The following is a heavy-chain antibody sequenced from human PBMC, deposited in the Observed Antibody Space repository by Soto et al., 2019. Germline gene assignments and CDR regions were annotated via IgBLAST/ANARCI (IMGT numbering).Heavy chain of an antibody. J-gene: IGHJ4*02. CDR1: GGTFSSYA. D-gene: IGHD1-26*01. CDR2: IIPIFGTA. V-gene: IGHV1-69*13. CDR3: ARSSGSYFEVFDY. Sequence: SVKVSCKASGGTFSSYAISRVRQAPGQGLEWMGGIIPIFGTANYAQKFQGRVTITADESTSTAYMELSSLRSEDTAVYYCARSSGSYFEVFDYWGQGTPVTVSS.